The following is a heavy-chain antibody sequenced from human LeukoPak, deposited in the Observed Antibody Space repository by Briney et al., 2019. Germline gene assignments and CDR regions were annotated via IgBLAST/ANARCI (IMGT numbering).Heavy chain of an antibody. D-gene: IGHD6-19*01. Sequence: ASVKVSCKASGCTFTSYYMHWVRQAPGQGLEWMGIINPSGGSTSYAQKFQGRVTMTRDMSTSTVYMELSSLRSEDTAVYYCAGGVGSIAVAGKGRFDYWGQGTLVTVSS. V-gene: IGHV1-46*01. CDR3: AGGVGSIAVAGKGRFDY. CDR1: GCTFTSYY. J-gene: IGHJ4*02. CDR2: INPSGGST.